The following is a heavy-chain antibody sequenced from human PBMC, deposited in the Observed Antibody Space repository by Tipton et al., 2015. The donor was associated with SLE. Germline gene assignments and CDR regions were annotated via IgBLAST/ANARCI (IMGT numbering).Heavy chain of an antibody. J-gene: IGHJ4*02. Sequence: SLRLSCTASGFTFKNNAMDMVRQAPGKGLAWVSGISGSGESTYSGDPVKGRFTISRDNSKKTLYLQMNSLRAEDTAIYYCAKGGRYCTGSNCYVPTWGQGTLVTVSS. V-gene: IGHV3-23*01. CDR1: GFTFKNNA. CDR3: AKGGRYCTGSNCYVPT. CDR2: ISGSGEST. D-gene: IGHD2-8*02.